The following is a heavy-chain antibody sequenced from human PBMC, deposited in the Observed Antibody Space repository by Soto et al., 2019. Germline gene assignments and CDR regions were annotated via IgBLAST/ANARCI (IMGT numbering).Heavy chain of an antibody. Sequence: QVQLVQSGAEVKKPGASVKVSCKASGYTFTSYEINWVRQATGQGLEWMGWMNPNSGITGYAQKFQGRVTMTRNTSISTAYMELSRLRSEDTAVYYCARGQSGYSSGWSPNDYWGQGTLVTVSS. CDR1: GYTFTSYE. J-gene: IGHJ4*02. CDR3: ARGQSGYSSGWSPNDY. D-gene: IGHD6-19*01. V-gene: IGHV1-8*01. CDR2: MNPNSGIT.